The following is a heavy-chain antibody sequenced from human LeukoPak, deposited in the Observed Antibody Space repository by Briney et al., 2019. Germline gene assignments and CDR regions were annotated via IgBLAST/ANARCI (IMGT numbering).Heavy chain of an antibody. V-gene: IGHV4-61*01. CDR3: ARGATSLSYFDS. Sequence: SETLSLTCTVSGGPISSSSYYWSWIRQPPGKGLEWIGYIYYSGSTNYNPSLKSRVTISVDTSKNQFSLKLSSVTAADTAVYYCARGATSLSYFDSRGQGTLVTVSS. CDR1: GGPISSSSYY. J-gene: IGHJ4*02. D-gene: IGHD2/OR15-2a*01. CDR2: IYYSGST.